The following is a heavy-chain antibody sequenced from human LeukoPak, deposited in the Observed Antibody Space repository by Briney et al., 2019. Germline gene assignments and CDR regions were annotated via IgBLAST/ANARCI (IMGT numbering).Heavy chain of an antibody. CDR2: IYYSGST. D-gene: IGHD6-13*01. J-gene: IGHJ4*02. Sequence: SETLSLTCTVSGGSISSYYWSWIRQPPGKGPEWIGYIYYSGSTNYNPSLKSRVTISVDTSKNQFSLKLSSVTAADTAVYYCASLLYSSSWYYFDYWGQGTLVTVSS. CDR3: ASLLYSSSWYYFDY. CDR1: GGSISSYY. V-gene: IGHV4-59*01.